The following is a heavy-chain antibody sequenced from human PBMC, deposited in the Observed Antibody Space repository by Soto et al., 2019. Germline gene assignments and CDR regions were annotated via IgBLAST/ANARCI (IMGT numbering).Heavy chain of an antibody. V-gene: IGHV1-18*01. CDR1: GYAFTSYG. D-gene: IGHD2-15*01. CDR2: ISAYNGNT. CDR3: ARVVGIFLFVLVIHTHNWFDP. Sequence: ASVKVSCKASGYAFTSYGISWVRQAPGQGLEWMGWISAYNGNTNYAQKLQGRVTMTTDTSTSTAYMELRSLRSDDTAVYYCARVVGIFLFVLVIHTHNWFDPCGQRTLDPGSA. J-gene: IGHJ5*02.